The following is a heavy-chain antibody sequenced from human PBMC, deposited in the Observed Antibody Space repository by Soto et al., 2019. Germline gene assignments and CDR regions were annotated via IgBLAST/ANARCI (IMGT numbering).Heavy chain of an antibody. CDR1: GGSISSGGCY. CDR2: IYYSGST. J-gene: IGHJ4*02. D-gene: IGHD2-8*02. Sequence: LSETLSLTCTVSGGSISSGGCYWSWILQHPGKGLELIGYIYYSGSTNYSPSLRSRVSISVDTSKNEFSLRLSSVTAADTAVYFCARSVEVPGAHIDYCGQGTQVTVSS. V-gene: IGHV4-61*08. CDR3: ARSVEVPGAHIDY.